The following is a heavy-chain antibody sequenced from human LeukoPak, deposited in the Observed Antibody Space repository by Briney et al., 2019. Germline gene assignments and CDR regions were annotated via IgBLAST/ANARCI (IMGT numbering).Heavy chain of an antibody. J-gene: IGHJ4*02. CDR3: ARASGDIVETATMGSY. V-gene: IGHV3-48*03. CDR2: ISSSGSTI. CDR1: GFTFSSYE. Sequence: GGSLRLSCAASGFTFSSYEMNWVRQAPGKGLEWVSYISSSGSTIYYADSVKGRFTISRDNAKNSLYLQMNSLRAEDTAVYYCARASGDIVETATMGSYWGQGTLVTVSS. D-gene: IGHD5-18*01.